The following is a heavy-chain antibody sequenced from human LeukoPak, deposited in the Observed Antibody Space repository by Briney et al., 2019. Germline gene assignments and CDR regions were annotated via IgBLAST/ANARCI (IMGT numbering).Heavy chain of an antibody. D-gene: IGHD7-27*01. V-gene: IGHV3-48*01. CDR3: ARESITGDRDFDY. J-gene: IGHJ4*02. Sequence: GGSLRRSCAASGFSFSSYSMNWVRQAPGRGLEGISYIRSGSRTIFYADSVKGRFTISRDNAKNSLYLLMNNLRADHTAVYYCARESITGDRDFDYWAQGTLITVSS. CDR2: IRSGSRTI. CDR1: GFSFSSYS.